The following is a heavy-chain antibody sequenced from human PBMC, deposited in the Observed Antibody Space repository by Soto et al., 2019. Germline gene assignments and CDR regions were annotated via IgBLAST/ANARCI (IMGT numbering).Heavy chain of an antibody. D-gene: IGHD2-15*01. V-gene: IGHV3-72*01. J-gene: IGHJ4*02. CDR3: VRNLASGGTYYFDY. CDR2: VRNKANSYTT. Sequence: EVQLVESGGGLVEPGGSLRLSCAASGFTFSDHYMDWVRQAPGKGLEWIGRVRNKANSYTTEYAASVRGRFTVSRDDSKNSLYLQMNSLKTEDTAMYYCVRNLASGGTYYFDYWGQGTLVTFSS. CDR1: GFTFSDHY.